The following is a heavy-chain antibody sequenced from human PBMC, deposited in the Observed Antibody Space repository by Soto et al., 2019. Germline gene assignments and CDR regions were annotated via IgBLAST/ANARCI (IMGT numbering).Heavy chain of an antibody. D-gene: IGHD3-22*01. CDR2: INHSGST. CDR3: GRGPWDHDTRGYWPPNNYSSLDG. V-gene: IGHV4-34*01. Sequence: LSLTCAVNGGSFSGYYWSWIRQPPGKGLEWIGEINHSGSTKYNPSLKSRFIMSVDTSKNQFSLKLSPVTAAVAAVFYCGRGPWDHDTRGYWPPNNYSSLDGWRQQTRVTASS. J-gene: IGHJ6*02. CDR1: GGSFSGYY.